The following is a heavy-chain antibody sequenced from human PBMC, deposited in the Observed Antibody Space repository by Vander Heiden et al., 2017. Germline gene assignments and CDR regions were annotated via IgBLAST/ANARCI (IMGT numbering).Heavy chain of an antibody. CDR2: IIPIFGTA. Sequence: QVQLVQSGAEVKKPGSSVQVSCKASGGTFSSYAISWVRQAPGQGLEWMGGIIPIFGTANYAQKFQGRVTITADESTSTAYMELSSLRSEDTAVYYCARTALGYSYGLGPSGYWGQGTLVTVSS. CDR3: ARTALGYSYGLGPSGY. J-gene: IGHJ4*02. D-gene: IGHD5-18*01. V-gene: IGHV1-69*01. CDR1: GGTFSSYA.